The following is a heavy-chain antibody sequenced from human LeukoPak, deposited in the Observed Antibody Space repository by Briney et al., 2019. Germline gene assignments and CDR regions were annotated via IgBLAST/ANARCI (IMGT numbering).Heavy chain of an antibody. CDR1: GYSFSDYW. Sequence: GESLQISFQGSGYSFSDYWIAWVRQMPGKGLEWMGIVYPGDSDTTYSPSLQGQVTFSADKSIKTAYLQWTVLRASDTAMYYCAKYDSSGYIDYWGQGTLVTVSS. V-gene: IGHV5-51*01. CDR2: VYPGDSDT. J-gene: IGHJ4*02. CDR3: AKYDSSGYIDY. D-gene: IGHD6-19*01.